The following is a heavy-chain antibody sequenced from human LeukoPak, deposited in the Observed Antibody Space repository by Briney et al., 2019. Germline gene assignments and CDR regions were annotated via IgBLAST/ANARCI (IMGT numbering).Heavy chain of an antibody. V-gene: IGHV1-18*01. CDR3: ARDQSSSWYERNFDY. J-gene: IGHJ4*02. CDR1: GYTFTSYG. CDR2: ISAYNGNT. D-gene: IGHD6-13*01. Sequence: ASVKVSCKASGYTFTSYGISWVQQAPGQGLEWMGWISAYNGNTNYAQKLQGRVTMTTDTSTSTAYMELRSLRSDDTAVYYCARDQSSSWYERNFDYWGQGTLVTVSS.